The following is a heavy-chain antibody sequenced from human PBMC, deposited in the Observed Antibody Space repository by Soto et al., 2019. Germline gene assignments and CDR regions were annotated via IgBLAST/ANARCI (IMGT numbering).Heavy chain of an antibody. Sequence: QVKLQESGPGLVKPSETLSLTCTVSGDSVSSGAYYWSWVRQPPGKGREWFGYIYYNAITNYNPSLKSRVTILVDTSKSEISLTLNSVTAADTAVYYCARANIAAAGTIFDPWGQGVLVTVSA. D-gene: IGHD6-13*01. CDR1: GDSVSSGAYY. J-gene: IGHJ5*02. V-gene: IGHV4-61*08. CDR3: ARANIAAAGTIFDP. CDR2: IYYNAIT.